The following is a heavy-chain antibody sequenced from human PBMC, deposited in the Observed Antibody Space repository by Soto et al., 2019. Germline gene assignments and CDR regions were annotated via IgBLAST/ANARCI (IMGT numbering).Heavy chain of an antibody. V-gene: IGHV3-7*04. CDR2: VRHDGVET. CDR1: GFNFNNYW. Sequence: EVQLVESGGGLVQSGESLRLSCVASGFNFNNYWMSWVRQAPGKGLEWVANVRHDGVETHFVDSVKGRFTISRDNAKNSVHLQMSSLRAEDTAVYHCVRDHLGSCGGDACNWAEYFDLWGQGARVSVSS. D-gene: IGHD2-21*01. CDR3: VRDHLGSCGGDACNWAEYFDL. J-gene: IGHJ4*02.